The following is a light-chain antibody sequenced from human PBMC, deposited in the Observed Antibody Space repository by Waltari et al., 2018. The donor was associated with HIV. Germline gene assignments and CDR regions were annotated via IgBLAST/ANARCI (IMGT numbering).Light chain of an antibody. V-gene: IGKV3-20*01. CDR3: LQYGSSPRT. Sequence: EIVLTQSPGTLSLSPGERATLPCRASQSISSTYLAWYQQKPGQAPRLLIYGVSSRATGIPDRFSGSGSGTDFTLTISRLEPEDLAVYYCLQYGSSPRTFGQGTKLEIK. CDR2: GVS. CDR1: QSISSTY. J-gene: IGKJ2*01.